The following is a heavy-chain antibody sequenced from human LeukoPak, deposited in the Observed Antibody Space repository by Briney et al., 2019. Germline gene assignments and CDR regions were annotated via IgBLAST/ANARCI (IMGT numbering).Heavy chain of an antibody. D-gene: IGHD2-2*01. CDR3: ARGGIVVVPAVPDY. CDR1: GFTFSSYE. V-gene: IGHV3-48*03. Sequence: GGSLRLSCAASGFTFSSYEMNWVRQAPGKGLEWVSYISGSGSSIYYADSVKGRFTISRDNAKNSLYLQMNSLRAEDTAVYYCARGGIVVVPAVPDYWGQGTLVTVSS. CDR2: ISGSGSSI. J-gene: IGHJ4*02.